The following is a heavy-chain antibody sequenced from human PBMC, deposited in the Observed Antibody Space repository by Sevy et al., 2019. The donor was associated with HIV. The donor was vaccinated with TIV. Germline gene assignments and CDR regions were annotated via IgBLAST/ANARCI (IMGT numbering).Heavy chain of an antibody. V-gene: IGHV3-15*01. J-gene: IGHJ4*02. D-gene: IGHD5-18*01. Sequence: GGSLRLSCAASGFTFSNAWMNWVRQAPGKGLEWVGRIKSKTDGGTTDYAAPVKGRFTISRDDSKNTLYLQMNSLKTEDTAVYYCTTEEDRDEWIQVFDYWGQGTLVTVSS. CDR2: IKSKTDGGTT. CDR3: TTEEDRDEWIQVFDY. CDR1: GFTFSNAW.